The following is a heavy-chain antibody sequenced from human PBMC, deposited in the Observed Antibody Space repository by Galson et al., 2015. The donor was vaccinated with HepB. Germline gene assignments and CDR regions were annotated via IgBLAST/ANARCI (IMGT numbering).Heavy chain of an antibody. CDR3: ASPPWTPYYDSWRVVQTRPAADY. Sequence: SLRLSCAASGFTFSSYAMHWVRQAPGKGLEWVAFISYDGIHKWYADSVKGRLTISRDNSRNTLYLQMDSLRTEDTAVYYCASPPWTPYYDSWRVVQTRPAADYWGQGILATVSS. D-gene: IGHD3-3*01. CDR2: ISYDGIHK. CDR1: GFTFSSYA. J-gene: IGHJ4*01. V-gene: IGHV3-30-3*01.